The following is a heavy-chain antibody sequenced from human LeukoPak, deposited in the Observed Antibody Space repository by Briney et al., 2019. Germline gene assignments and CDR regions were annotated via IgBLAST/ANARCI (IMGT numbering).Heavy chain of an antibody. V-gene: IGHV4-34*01. CDR2: INHSGST. CDR3: ARGPTYQWLRDY. J-gene: IGHJ4*02. D-gene: IGHD6-19*01. Sequence: SETLSLTCAVYGGSFSGYYWSWIRQPPGKGLEWIGEINHSGSTNYNPSLKSRVTISVDTSKNQFSLKLSPVTAADTAVYYCARGPTYQWLRDYWGQGTLVTVSS. CDR1: GGSFSGYY.